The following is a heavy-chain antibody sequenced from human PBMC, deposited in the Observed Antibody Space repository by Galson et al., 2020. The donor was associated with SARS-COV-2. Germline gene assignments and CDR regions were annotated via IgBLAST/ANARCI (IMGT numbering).Heavy chain of an antibody. V-gene: IGHV1-24*01. CDR3: ATAPGIAAAGTGWFDP. D-gene: IGHD6-13*01. CDR2: FDPDDGET. J-gene: IGHJ5*02. CDR1: GYTLTELS. Sequence: ASVKVSCKVSGYTLTELSMHRVRQAPGKGLEWMGGFDPDDGETIYAQKFQGRVTMTEDTSTDTAYMELSSLRSEDTAVYYCATAPGIAAAGTGWFDPWGQGTLVTVSS.